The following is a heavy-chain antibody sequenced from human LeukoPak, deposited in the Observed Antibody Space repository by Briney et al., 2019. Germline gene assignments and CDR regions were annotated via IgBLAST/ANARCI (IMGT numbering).Heavy chain of an antibody. V-gene: IGHV3-7*01. CDR3: AREDYYGSGSDLDY. J-gene: IGHJ4*02. CDR1: GFTFSSYW. D-gene: IGHD3-10*01. Sequence: PGGSLRLSCAASGFTFSSYWMSWVRQAPGKGLEWVANIKQDGSEKYYVDSVKGRFTISRDNAKNSLYLQMNSLRAEDTAVYYCAREDYYGSGSDLDYWGQGTLVTVSS. CDR2: IKQDGSEK.